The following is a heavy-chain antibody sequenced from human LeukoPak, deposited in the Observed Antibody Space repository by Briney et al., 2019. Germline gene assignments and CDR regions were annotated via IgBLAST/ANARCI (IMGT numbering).Heavy chain of an antibody. Sequence: PGGSLRLSCAASGFTFRNYGMHWVRQAPGKGLEWVAVISYDGSEKYYADSVKGRFTISRDNSKNTLYLQMNSLRGEDTAVYYCANPQSRGYDYLDHWGQGTLVTVSS. CDR2: ISYDGSEK. J-gene: IGHJ4*02. D-gene: IGHD5-12*01. CDR1: GFTFRNYG. V-gene: IGHV3-30*18. CDR3: ANPQSRGYDYLDH.